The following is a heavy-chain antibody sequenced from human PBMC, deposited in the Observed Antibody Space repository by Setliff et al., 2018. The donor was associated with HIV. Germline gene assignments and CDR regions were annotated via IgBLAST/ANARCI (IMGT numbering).Heavy chain of an antibody. D-gene: IGHD3-10*01. J-gene: IGHJ4*02. CDR3: GRSGKSGELYAY. V-gene: IGHV5-51*01. CDR1: GYSFSSYW. Sequence: GESLKISCKGSGYSFSSYWVGWVRQMPGRGLEWMGIIYPIDSDTKYSPSFWGRVTISVDKSTNTAYLHWNSLRPADTAMYYCGRSGKSGELYAYWGQGTQVTAPQ. CDR2: IYPIDSDT.